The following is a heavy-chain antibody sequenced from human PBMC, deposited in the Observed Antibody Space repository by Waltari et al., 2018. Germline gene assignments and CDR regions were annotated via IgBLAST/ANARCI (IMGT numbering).Heavy chain of an antibody. Sequence: EVQLLESGGGLVQPGGSLRLSCAASGFTFSSYAMSWVRQAPGKGLEGVSTINGSGGATYYADSVKGRFTISRDNSKNTLYLQMNSLGAEDTAVYYCAKPYRIASAGYFDYWGQGSLVTVSS. V-gene: IGHV3-23*01. D-gene: IGHD6-13*01. CDR2: INGSGGAT. CDR3: AKPYRIASAGYFDY. CDR1: GFTFSSYA. J-gene: IGHJ4*02.